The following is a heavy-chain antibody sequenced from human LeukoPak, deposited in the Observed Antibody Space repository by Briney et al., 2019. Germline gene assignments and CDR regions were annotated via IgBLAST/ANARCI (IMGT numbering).Heavy chain of an antibody. Sequence: SETLSLTCTVSGYSISSGYYWGWIRQPPGKGLEWIGSIYHSGSTYYNPSLKSRVTISVDTSKNQFSPKLSSVTAADTAVYYCAGEPDANELPSIDYWGQGTLVTVSS. J-gene: IGHJ4*02. D-gene: IGHD1-26*01. V-gene: IGHV4-38-2*02. CDR3: AGEPDANELPSIDY. CDR1: GYSISSGYY. CDR2: IYHSGST.